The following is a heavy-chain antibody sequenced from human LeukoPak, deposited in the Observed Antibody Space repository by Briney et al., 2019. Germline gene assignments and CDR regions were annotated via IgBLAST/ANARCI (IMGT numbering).Heavy chain of an antibody. CDR3: ARDHMVRGVILYYGMDV. CDR1: GFTFSSYG. D-gene: IGHD3-10*01. J-gene: IGHJ6*04. CDR2: ISYDGSNK. V-gene: IGHV3-30*03. Sequence: GGSLRLSCAASGFTFSSYGMHWVRQAPGKGLEWVAVISYDGSNKYYADSVKGRFTISRDNSKNTLYLQMNSLRAEDTAVYYCARDHMVRGVILYYGMDVWGKGTTVTVSS.